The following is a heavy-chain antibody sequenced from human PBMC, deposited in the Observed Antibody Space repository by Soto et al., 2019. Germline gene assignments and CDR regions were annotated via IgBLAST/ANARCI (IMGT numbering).Heavy chain of an antibody. CDR1: GGTFSSYA. Sequence: QVQLVQSGAEVKKPGSSVKVSCKASGGTFSSYAISWVRQAPGQGLEWMGGIIPIFGTANYAQKFQGRVTITADESTSTAYMELSSLRSEDTAVYYCASPKDITIFGVVISLFENYYYYGMDVWGQGTTVTVSS. CDR2: IIPIFGTA. J-gene: IGHJ6*02. D-gene: IGHD3-3*01. CDR3: ASPKDITIFGVVISLFENYYYYGMDV. V-gene: IGHV1-69*01.